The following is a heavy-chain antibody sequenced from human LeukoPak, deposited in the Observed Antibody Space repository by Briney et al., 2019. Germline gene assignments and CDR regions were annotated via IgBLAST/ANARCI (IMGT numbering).Heavy chain of an antibody. J-gene: IGHJ4*02. Sequence: SVKVSCKASGGTFSSYAISWVRQAPGQGLEWMGGIIPTFGTANYAQKFQGRVTITADESTSTAYMELSSLRSEDTAVYYCARLAYGDFPFDYWGQGTLVTVSS. D-gene: IGHD4-17*01. CDR1: GGTFSSYA. V-gene: IGHV1-69*13. CDR2: IIPTFGTA. CDR3: ARLAYGDFPFDY.